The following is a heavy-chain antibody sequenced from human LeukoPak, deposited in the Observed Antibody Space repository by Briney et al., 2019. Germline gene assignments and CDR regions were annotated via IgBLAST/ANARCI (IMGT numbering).Heavy chain of an antibody. Sequence: ASVKVSCKASGYTFTSYGISWVRQAPGQGLEWMGWISAYNGNTNYAQKLQGRVTMTTDTSTSTAYMELRSLRSDDTAVYYCARVIGDYYGSGSNDYWGQGTLVTVSS. CDR2: ISAYNGNT. D-gene: IGHD3-10*01. CDR3: ARVIGDYYGSGSNDY. CDR1: GYTFTSYG. V-gene: IGHV1-18*01. J-gene: IGHJ4*02.